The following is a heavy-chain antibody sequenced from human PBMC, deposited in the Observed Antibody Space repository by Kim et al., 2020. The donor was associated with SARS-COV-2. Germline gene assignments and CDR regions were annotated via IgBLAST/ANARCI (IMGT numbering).Heavy chain of an antibody. V-gene: IGHV3-48*02. Sequence: IYYADSVEGRFTICRDNAKNSLFLQMNSLRDEDTALYYWVWDRIGSAFDMWGQGTMVTVSS. CDR2: I. D-gene: IGHD1-26*01. CDR3: VWDRIGSAFDM. J-gene: IGHJ3*02.